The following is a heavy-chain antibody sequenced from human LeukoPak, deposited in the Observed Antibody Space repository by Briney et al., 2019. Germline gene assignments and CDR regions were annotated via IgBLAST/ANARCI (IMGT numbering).Heavy chain of an antibody. CDR2: IYYSGTT. D-gene: IGHD6-19*01. CDR1: GGSISSNSHY. Sequence: SETLSLTCTVSGGSISSNSHYWGWIRQPPGKGLEWIGSIYYSGTTYYNPSLKSRLTVSVDTSKTQFPLKLTSVTAADTAAYYCARAIPAYSSGWFCDAFDIWGQGTMVTVPS. V-gene: IGHV4-39*06. J-gene: IGHJ3*02. CDR3: ARAIPAYSSGWFCDAFDI.